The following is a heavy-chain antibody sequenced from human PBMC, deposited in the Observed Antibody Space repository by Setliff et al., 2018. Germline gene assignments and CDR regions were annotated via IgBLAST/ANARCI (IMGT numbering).Heavy chain of an antibody. Sequence: SETLSLTCSVSDVSISDTTYYWGWIRQPPGKGMEWIGSVYYSGYTYYNPSLQSRVTISVDMSKNQFSMKLTSVTAADTAVYYCARVDFTMIQGVLGLWGQGTLVTVSS. J-gene: IGHJ1*01. V-gene: IGHV4-39*07. CDR3: ARVDFTMIQGVLGL. CDR1: DVSISDTTYY. D-gene: IGHD3-10*01. CDR2: VYYSGYT.